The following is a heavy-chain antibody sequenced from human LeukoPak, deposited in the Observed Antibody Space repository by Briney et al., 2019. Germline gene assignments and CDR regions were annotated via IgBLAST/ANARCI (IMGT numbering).Heavy chain of an antibody. J-gene: IGHJ4*02. CDR3: ARDRAYCRFDE. D-gene: IGHD1-26*01. CDR1: GFILSTPW. V-gene: IGHV3-7*01. CDR2: INLDGSGE. Sequence: GGPLRLSCAASGFILSTPWVRGIRPAPGKGLEWVASINLDGSGEYYVDSVKGRFTISRDNAKNSLFLQMNSLRAEDAAVYYCARDRAYCRFDEWGQGTLVTVS.